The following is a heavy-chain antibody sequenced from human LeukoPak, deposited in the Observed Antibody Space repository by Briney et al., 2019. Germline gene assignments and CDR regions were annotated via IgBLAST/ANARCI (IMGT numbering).Heavy chain of an antibody. D-gene: IGHD6-13*01. J-gene: IGHJ6*02. V-gene: IGHV3-9*01. CDR1: GFTFGDYA. CDR2: INWKSNNI. CDR3: ARDRAGYFYAMDV. Sequence: GRSLRLSCAASGFTFGDYAMHWVWQAPGKGLEWVSGINWKSNNIGYADSVKGRFTISRDNAKNSLYLQMNSLRTEDTALYYCARDRAGYFYAMDVWGQGTSVTVSS.